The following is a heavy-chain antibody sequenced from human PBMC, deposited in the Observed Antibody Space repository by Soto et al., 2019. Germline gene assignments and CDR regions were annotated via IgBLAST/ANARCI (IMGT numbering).Heavy chain of an antibody. J-gene: IGHJ4*02. V-gene: IGHV3-30*18. CDR2: ISYDGSNK. CDR3: AKEHRRYCTNGVCYTFDY. CDR1: GFTFSSYG. Sequence: QVQLVESGGGVVQPGRSLRLSCAASGFTFSSYGMHWVRQAPGKGLEWVAVISYDGSNKYYADSVKGRFTISRDNSKNMLYLQMNSLRAEDTAVYYCAKEHRRYCTNGVCYTFDYWGQGTLVTVSS. D-gene: IGHD2-8*01.